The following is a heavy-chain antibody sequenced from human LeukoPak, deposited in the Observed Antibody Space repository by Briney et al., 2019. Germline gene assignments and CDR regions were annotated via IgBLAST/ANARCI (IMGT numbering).Heavy chain of an antibody. V-gene: IGHV4-39*07. CDR3: ARGPYGSGANDY. Sequence: KPSETLSLTCTVSGGSISTSNYYWSWIRQPPGKGLEWIGEINHSGSTNYNPSLKSRVTISVDTSKNQFSLKLSSVTAADTAVYYCARGPYGSGANDYWGQGTLVTVSS. CDR2: INHSGST. J-gene: IGHJ4*02. D-gene: IGHD3-10*01. CDR1: GGSISTSNYY.